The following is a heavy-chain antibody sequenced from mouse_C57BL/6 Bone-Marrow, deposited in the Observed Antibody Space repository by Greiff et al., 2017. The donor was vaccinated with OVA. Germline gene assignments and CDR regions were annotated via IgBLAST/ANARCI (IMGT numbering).Heavy chain of an antibody. CDR2: INPNNGGT. Sequence: EVQLQQSGPELVKPGASVEISCKASGYTFTDYYMNWVKQSHGKSLEWIGDINPNNGGTSYNQKFKGKATLTVDKSSSTAYMELRSLTSEDSAVYYCARKGYFDYWGQGTTLTVSS. CDR1: GYTFTDYY. CDR3: ARKGYFDY. V-gene: IGHV1-26*01. J-gene: IGHJ2*01.